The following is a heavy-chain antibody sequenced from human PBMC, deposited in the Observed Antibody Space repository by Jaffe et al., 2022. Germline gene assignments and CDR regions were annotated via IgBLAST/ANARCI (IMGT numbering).Heavy chain of an antibody. Sequence: EVQLVESGGGLVQPGGSLRLSCAASGFTFSSYEMNWVRQAPGKGLEWVSYISSSGSTIYYADSVKGRFTISRDNAKNSLYLQMNSLRAEDTAVYYCARAYCGGDCYYLDALAFDIWGQGTMVTVSS. V-gene: IGHV3-48*03. CDR3: ARAYCGGDCYYLDALAFDI. D-gene: IGHD2-21*02. CDR2: ISSSGSTI. J-gene: IGHJ3*02. CDR1: GFTFSSYE.